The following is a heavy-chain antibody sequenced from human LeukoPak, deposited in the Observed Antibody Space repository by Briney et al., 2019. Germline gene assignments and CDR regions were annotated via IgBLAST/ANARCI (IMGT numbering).Heavy chain of an antibody. J-gene: IGHJ4*02. CDR3: ARDASGSSTGLIDS. V-gene: IGHV3-21*01. CDR1: GFTLWIYN. CDR2: ISTSSYYI. Sequence: PGGSLRLSCAASGFTLWIYNMHWVRQAPGKGLEWVSYISTSSYYIYYADSVKGRFTISRDDAKNSLFLQMNSLRAEDTAIYYCARDASGSSTGLIDSWGQGTLVTVSS. D-gene: IGHD1-26*01.